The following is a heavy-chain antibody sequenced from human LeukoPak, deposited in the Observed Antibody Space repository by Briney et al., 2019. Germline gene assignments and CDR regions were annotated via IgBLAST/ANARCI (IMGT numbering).Heavy chain of an antibody. CDR2: INPNSGGT. V-gene: IGHV1-2*02. CDR3: ARARVTDIVATIYNY. CDR1: GYTFTSYG. J-gene: IGHJ4*02. Sequence: ASVKVSCKASGYTFTSYGFSWVRQAPGQGLEWMGWINPNSGGTNYAQKFQGRVTMTRDTSISTAYMELSRLRSDDTAVYYCARARVTDIVATIYNYWGQGTLVTVSS. D-gene: IGHD5-12*01.